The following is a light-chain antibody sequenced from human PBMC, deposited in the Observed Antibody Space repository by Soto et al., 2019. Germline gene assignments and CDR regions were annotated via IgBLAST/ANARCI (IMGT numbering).Light chain of an antibody. J-gene: IGKJ2*01. CDR1: QSVSSSY. V-gene: IGKV3-20*01. Sequence: EIVLTQSPGTLSLSPGERATLSCRASQSVSSSYLAWYQQKLGQAPRLLIYGASSRATGIPDRFSGSGSGTDFTLTIGRLEPEDFAVYYCQQYGTSPYTFGQGTKLEIK. CDR3: QQYGTSPYT. CDR2: GAS.